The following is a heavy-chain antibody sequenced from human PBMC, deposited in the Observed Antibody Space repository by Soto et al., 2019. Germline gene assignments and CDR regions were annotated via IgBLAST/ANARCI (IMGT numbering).Heavy chain of an antibody. J-gene: IGHJ3*02. CDR1: GFTFSSYS. D-gene: IGHD3-10*01. V-gene: IGHV3-21*04. CDR3: AKDRAPRSGNDAFDI. CDR2: ISSSSSYI. Sequence: GGSLRLSCAASGFTFSSYSMNRVRQAPGKGLEWVSSISSSSSYIYYADSVKGRFTISRDNSKNTLYLQMNSLRAEDTAVYYCAKDRAPRSGNDAFDIWGQGTMVTVS.